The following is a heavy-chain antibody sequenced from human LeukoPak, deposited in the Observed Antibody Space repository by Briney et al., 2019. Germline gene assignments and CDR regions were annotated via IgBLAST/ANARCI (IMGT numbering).Heavy chain of an antibody. D-gene: IGHD6-13*01. Sequence: ASVKVSCKASGYTFTGYYMHWVRQAPGQGLEWMGWINPKSGGTNYAQKFQGRVTMTRDTSISTAYMELSRLRSDDTAVYYCAREAAAAGENYFDYWGRGTLVTVSS. CDR2: INPKSGGT. CDR1: GYTFTGYY. V-gene: IGHV1-2*02. J-gene: IGHJ4*02. CDR3: AREAAAAGENYFDY.